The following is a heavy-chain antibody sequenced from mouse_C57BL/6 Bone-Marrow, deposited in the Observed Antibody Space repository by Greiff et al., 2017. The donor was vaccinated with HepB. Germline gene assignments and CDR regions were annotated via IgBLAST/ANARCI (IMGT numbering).Heavy chain of an antibody. J-gene: IGHJ1*03. D-gene: IGHD1-1*01. V-gene: IGHV15-2*01. CDR2: ILPSIGRT. CDR3: ARKDYYGSSCWYFDV. Sequence: QVQLKESGSELRSPGSSVKLSCKDFDSEVFPIAYMSWVRQKPGHGFEWIGGILPSIGRTIYGEKFEDKATLDADTLSNTAYLELNSLTSEDSAIYYCARKDYYGSSCWYFDVWGTGTTVTVSS. CDR1: DSEVFPIAY.